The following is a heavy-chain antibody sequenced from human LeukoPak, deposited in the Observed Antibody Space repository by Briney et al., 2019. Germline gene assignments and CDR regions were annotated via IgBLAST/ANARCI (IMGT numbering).Heavy chain of an antibody. D-gene: IGHD1-26*01. J-gene: IGHJ4*02. CDR2: INPNSGGT. CDR1: GYTFTGYY. Sequence: ASVKVSCKASGYTFTGYYMHWVRQAPGQGLEWMGRINPNSGGTNYAQKFQGRVTMTRVTSISTAYMELSRLRSDDTAVYYCARSRIRQPVGAAGYWGQGTLVTVSS. V-gene: IGHV1-2*06. CDR3: ARSRIRQPVGAAGY.